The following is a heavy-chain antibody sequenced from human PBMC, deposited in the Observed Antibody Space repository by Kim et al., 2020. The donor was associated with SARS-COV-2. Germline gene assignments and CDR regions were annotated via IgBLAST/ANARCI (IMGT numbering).Heavy chain of an antibody. J-gene: IGHJ6*02. D-gene: IGHD1-26*01. V-gene: IGHV3-30-3*01. CDR3: ARAAVGSGSYPFYRGYYYGMDV. Sequence: GGSLRLSCAASGFTFSSYAMHWVRQAPGKGLEWVAVISYDGSNKYYVDSVKGRFTISRDNSKNTLYLQMNSLRAEDTAVYYCARAAVGSGSYPFYRGYYYGMDVWGQGTTVTVSS. CDR2: ISYDGSNK. CDR1: GFTFSSYA.